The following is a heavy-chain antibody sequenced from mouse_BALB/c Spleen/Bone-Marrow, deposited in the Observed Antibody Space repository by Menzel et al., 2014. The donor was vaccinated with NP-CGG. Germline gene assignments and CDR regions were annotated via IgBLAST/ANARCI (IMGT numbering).Heavy chain of an antibody. J-gene: IGHJ4*01. CDR1: GFNIKDTY. CDR2: IDPANGNT. CDR3: ARYRYYGSSYAMDY. V-gene: IGHV14-3*02. D-gene: IGHD1-1*01. Sequence: EVQLQQSGAELVQPGASVKLSCTASGFNIKDTYMHWVMQRPEQGLEWIGRIDPANGNTKYDPKFQGKATITADTSSNTAYLQLSSLTPEDTAVYYCARYRYYGSSYAMDYWGQGTSVTVSA.